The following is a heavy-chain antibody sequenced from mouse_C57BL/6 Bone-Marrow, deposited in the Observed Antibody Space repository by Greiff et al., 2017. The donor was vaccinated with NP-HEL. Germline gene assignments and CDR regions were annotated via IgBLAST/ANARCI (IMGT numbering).Heavy chain of an antibody. D-gene: IGHD2-2*01. V-gene: IGHV1-7*01. CDR1: GYTFTSYW. J-gene: IGHJ2*01. CDR3: ARWLQTTYYFDD. CDR2: INPSSGYT. Sequence: VQLQQSGAELAKPGASVKLSCKASGYTFTSYWMHWVKQRPGQGLEWIGYINPSSGYTKYNQKFKDQATLTADKSSSTAYMQLSSLTYEDSAVYYCARWLQTTYYFDDRGKGTTLTV.